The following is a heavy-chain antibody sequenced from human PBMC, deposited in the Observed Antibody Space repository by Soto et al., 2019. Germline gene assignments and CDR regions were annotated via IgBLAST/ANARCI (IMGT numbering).Heavy chain of an antibody. CDR2: IIPIFGTA. CDR1: GGTFSSYA. J-gene: IGHJ4*02. CDR3: ARDPGIAARLDY. Sequence: PGASVKVSCKASGGTFSSYAISWVRQAPGQGLEWMGGIIPIFGTANYAQKFQGRVTITADESTSTAYMELSSLRSEDTAVYYCARDPGIAARLDYWGQGTLVTVSS. V-gene: IGHV1-69*13. D-gene: IGHD6-6*01.